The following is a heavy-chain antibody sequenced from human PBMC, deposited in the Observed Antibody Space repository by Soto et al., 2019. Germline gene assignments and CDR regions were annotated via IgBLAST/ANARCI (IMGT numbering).Heavy chain of an antibody. J-gene: IGHJ5*02. CDR3: ATDMSWFVP. CDR1: GVTLRSFA. CDR2: IVTIFGTT. Sequence: QVMLVPSGAEVKRLGSSVQVSCKASGVTLRSFAIAWVRQPPGHGLEWMGGIVTIFGTTNYAQKVQGRLTITADGSTTTAFMELSSLTSEDAGLYSCATDMSWFVPWGQGAVVTVSS. D-gene: IGHD3-16*01. V-gene: IGHV1-69*01.